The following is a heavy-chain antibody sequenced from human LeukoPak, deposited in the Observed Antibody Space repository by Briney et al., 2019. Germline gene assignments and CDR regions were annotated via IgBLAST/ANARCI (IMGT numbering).Heavy chain of an antibody. CDR1: GFTFSNYG. D-gene: IGHD2/OR15-2a*01. J-gene: IGHJ4*02. CDR3: ARGSMGSSLDY. V-gene: IGHV3-30*02. Sequence: GGSLRLSCAASGFTFSNYGMHWVRQAPGKGLEWVAFIQNDGTNKYYADSVKGRFTISRDNAKNSLYLQMNSLRAEDTAVYYCARGSMGSSLDYWGQGTLVTVSS. CDR2: IQNDGTNK.